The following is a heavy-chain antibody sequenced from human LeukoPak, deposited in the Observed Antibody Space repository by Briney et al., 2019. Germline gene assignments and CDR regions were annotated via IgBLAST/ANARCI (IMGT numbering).Heavy chain of an antibody. D-gene: IGHD2-15*01. CDR2: IYHSGST. J-gene: IGHJ5*02. CDR3: ASSVVAARGSWFDP. V-gene: IGHV4-59*12. CDR1: GGSISSYY. Sequence: NPSETLSLTCTVSGGSISSYYWSWIRQPPGKGLEWIGYIYHSGSTYYNPSLKSRVTISVDRSKNQFSLKLSSVTAADTAVYYCASSVVAARGSWFDPWGQGTLVTVSS.